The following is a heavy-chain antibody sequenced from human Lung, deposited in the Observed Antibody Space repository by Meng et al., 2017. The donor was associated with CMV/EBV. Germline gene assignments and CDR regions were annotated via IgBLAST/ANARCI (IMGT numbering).Heavy chain of an antibody. CDR1: GGTIKNPNFD. CDR2: SYYTGA. D-gene: IGHD3-10*01. V-gene: IGHV4-31*03. CDR3: ARMRGSGSEDY. J-gene: IGHJ4*02. Sequence: TCTVSGGTIKNPNFDWSWNRHQPGKGLEWLGYSYYTGAYYNPSLASRIFISLDSSSNRYSLTLRAVTAADTALYFCARMRGSGSEDYWGPGTLVTVSS.